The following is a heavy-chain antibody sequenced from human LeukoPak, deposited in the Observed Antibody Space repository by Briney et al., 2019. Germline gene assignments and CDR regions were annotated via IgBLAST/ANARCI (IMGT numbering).Heavy chain of an antibody. J-gene: IGHJ4*02. V-gene: IGHV1-2*02. CDR1: GYTFTGYY. CDR2: INPNSGGT. Sequence: GASVKVSCKASGYTFTGYYMHWVRQAPGQGLEWMGWINPNSGGTNYAQKFQGRVTMTRDTSISTAYMELSRLRSDDTAVHYCARRSGYDILTGYYRPELDYWGQGTLVTVSS. D-gene: IGHD3-9*01. CDR3: ARRSGYDILTGYYRPELDY.